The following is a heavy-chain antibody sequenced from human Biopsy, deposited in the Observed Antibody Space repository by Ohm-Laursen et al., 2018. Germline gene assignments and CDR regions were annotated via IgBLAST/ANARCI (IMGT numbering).Heavy chain of an antibody. CDR1: GYTLTALS. J-gene: IGHJ4*02. CDR2: FAPENGET. CDR3: AADINVWNVNY. Sequence: GASVKVSCNVSGYTLTALSMHWVRQAPGRGLEWMGGFAPENGETIYAQKFQGRITMTEDTSTDTAYMELSSLRSEDTAVYYCAADINVWNVNYWGQGTQVTVSS. D-gene: IGHD1-1*01. V-gene: IGHV1-24*01.